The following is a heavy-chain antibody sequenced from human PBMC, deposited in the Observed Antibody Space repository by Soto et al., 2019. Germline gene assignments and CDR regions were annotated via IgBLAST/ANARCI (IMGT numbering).Heavy chain of an antibody. CDR2: IYYSGST. V-gene: IGHV4-59*01. CDR3: ARDRDYSNWFDP. Sequence: SETPSLTCTVSGGSISSYYWSWIRQPPGKGLEWIGYIYYSGSTNYNPSLKSRVTISVDTSKNQFSLKLSSVTAADTAVYYCARDRDYSNWFDPWGQGTLVTVSS. CDR1: GGSISSYY. J-gene: IGHJ5*02. D-gene: IGHD4-4*01.